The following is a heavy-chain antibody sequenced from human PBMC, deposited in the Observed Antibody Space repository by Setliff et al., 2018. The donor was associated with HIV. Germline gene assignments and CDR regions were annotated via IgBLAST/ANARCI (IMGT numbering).Heavy chain of an antibody. J-gene: IGHJ3*01. CDR3: ARLSVVIHDTFDV. CDR1: GDSIIDSY. V-gene: IGHV4-4*09. CDR2: IHSTGRT. Sequence: SETLSLTCTVSGDSIIDSYWSWVRQPPEKGLEWIGYIHSTGRTNYSPSLKSRVTTSVDTSKNHFSLRLRSVTAADTAVYYCARLSVVIHDTFDVWGHGTMVTVSS. D-gene: IGHD3-22*01.